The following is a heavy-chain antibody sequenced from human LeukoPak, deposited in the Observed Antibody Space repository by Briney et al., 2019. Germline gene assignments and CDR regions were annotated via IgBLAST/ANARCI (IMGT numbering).Heavy chain of an antibody. D-gene: IGHD1-7*01. CDR1: GFTFSSYA. Sequence: GGSLRLSCAASGFTFSSYAMSWVRQAPGKGLEWVSAISGSGGSTYYADSVRGRFTISRDNSKNTLYLQMNSLRAEDTAVYYCARDLQTTSSGMDVWGQGTTVTVSS. V-gene: IGHV3-23*01. CDR2: ISGSGGST. CDR3: ARDLQTTSSGMDV. J-gene: IGHJ6*02.